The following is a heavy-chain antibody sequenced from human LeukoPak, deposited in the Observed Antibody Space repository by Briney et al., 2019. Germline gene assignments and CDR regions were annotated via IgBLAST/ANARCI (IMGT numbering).Heavy chain of an antibody. CDR3: ARLGVGSSSGYYFDY. Sequence: GESLKISCKGSGYSFTSYWIGWVRQMPGKGLEWMGIIYPGDSDTRYSPSFQGQVTTSADKSISTAYLQWSSLKASDTAMYYCARLGVGSSSGYYFDYWGQGTLVTVSS. CDR2: IYPGDSDT. J-gene: IGHJ4*02. V-gene: IGHV5-51*01. CDR1: GYSFTSYW. D-gene: IGHD6-6*01.